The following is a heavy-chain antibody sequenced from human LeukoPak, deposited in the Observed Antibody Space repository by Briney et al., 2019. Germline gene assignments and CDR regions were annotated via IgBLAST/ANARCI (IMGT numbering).Heavy chain of an antibody. CDR2: IYYSGST. Sequence: PSETLSLTCTVSGGSISSYYWSWIRQPPGKGLEGIGYIYYSGSTNYNPSLKSRVTISVDTSKNQFSLKLNSVTAADTAVYYCAGGGDSGGYYYPMFDYWGQGTLVTVSS. V-gene: IGHV4-59*01. CDR3: AGGGDSGGYYYPMFDY. CDR1: GGSISSYY. J-gene: IGHJ4*02. D-gene: IGHD3-22*01.